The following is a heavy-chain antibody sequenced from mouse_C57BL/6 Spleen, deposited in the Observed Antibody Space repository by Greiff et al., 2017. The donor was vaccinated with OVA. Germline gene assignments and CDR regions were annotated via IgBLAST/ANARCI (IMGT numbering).Heavy chain of an antibody. CDR3: AIWGGYYDYAKDY. Sequence: QVQLKQPGAELVKPGASVKVSCKASGYTFTSYWMHWVKQRPGQGLEWIGRIHPSDSDTNYNQKFKGKATLTVDKSSSTAYMQLSRLTSEDSAVYYCAIWGGYYDYAKDYWGQGTSVTVSS. V-gene: IGHV1-74*01. J-gene: IGHJ4*01. CDR2: IHPSDSDT. CDR1: GYTFTSYW. D-gene: IGHD2-3*01.